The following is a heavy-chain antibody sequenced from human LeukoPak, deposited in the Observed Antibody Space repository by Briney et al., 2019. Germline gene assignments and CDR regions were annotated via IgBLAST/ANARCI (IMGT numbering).Heavy chain of an antibody. V-gene: IGHV3-7*01. J-gene: IGHJ6*03. CDR3: AREPYFYMDV. CDR1: GFTFSSYW. Sequence: GGSLRLSCAASGFTFSSYWMTWVRQAPGKGLEWVANINQDGSQKYYVDSVKGRFTISRDNAKNSLYLQMNSLRAEDTAVYYCAREPYFYMDVWDKGTTVTVSS. CDR2: INQDGSQK.